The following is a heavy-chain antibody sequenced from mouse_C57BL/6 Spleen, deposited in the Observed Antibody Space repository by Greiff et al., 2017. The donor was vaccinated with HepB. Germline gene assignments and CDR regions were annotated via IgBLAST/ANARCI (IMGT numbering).Heavy chain of an antibody. CDR2: IDPSDSET. CDR3: ARRYDYDVNAMDY. Sequence: QVQLQQPGAELVRPGSSVKLSCKASGYTFTSYWMHWVKQRPIQGLEWIGNIDPSDSETHYNQKFKDKATLTVDKSSSTAYMQLSSLTSEDSAVYYCARRYDYDVNAMDYWGQGTSVTVSS. CDR1: GYTFTSYW. V-gene: IGHV1-52*01. J-gene: IGHJ4*01. D-gene: IGHD2-4*01.